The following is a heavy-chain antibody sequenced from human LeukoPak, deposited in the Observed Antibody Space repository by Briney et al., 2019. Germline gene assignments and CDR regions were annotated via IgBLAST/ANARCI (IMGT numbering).Heavy chain of an antibody. V-gene: IGHV3-7*01. CDR3: ATDGGPFDN. Sequence: GGSLRLSCAASGFTFSYHWMTWVRQAPGKGLEWVANIKNDGAVKNYVDSVKGRFTISRDNAKNSLYLQMNSLRAEDTAVYYCATDGGPFDNWGQGILVTVSS. J-gene: IGHJ4*02. D-gene: IGHD3-10*01. CDR2: IKNDGAVK. CDR1: GFTFSYHW.